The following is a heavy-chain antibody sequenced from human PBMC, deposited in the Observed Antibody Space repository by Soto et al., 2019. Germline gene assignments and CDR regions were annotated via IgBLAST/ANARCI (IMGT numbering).Heavy chain of an antibody. D-gene: IGHD3-22*01. CDR2: IYYSGST. CDR1: GGSISSGGYY. CDR3: ARAVHYYDSSGHPATFDY. V-gene: IGHV4-31*03. J-gene: IGHJ4*02. Sequence: NPSETLSLTCTVSGGSISSGGYYWSWIRQHPGKGLEWIGYIYYSGSTYYNPSLKSRVTISVDTSKNQFSLKLSSVTAADTAVYYCARAVHYYDSSGHPATFDYWGQGTLVTVSS.